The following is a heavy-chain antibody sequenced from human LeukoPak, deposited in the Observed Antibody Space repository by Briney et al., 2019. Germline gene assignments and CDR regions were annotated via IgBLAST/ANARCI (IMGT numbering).Heavy chain of an antibody. D-gene: IGHD3-3*01. CDR1: GFTFSSYG. CDR3: ARSQAGTYYDFWSGSFFDY. CDR2: IWYDGSNK. Sequence: PGGSLRLSCAASGFTFSSYGMHWVRQAPGKGLEWVAVIWYDGSNKYYADSVKGRFTISRDNSKNTLYLQMNSLRAEDTAVYYCARSQAGTYYDFWSGSFFDYWGQGTLVTVSS. V-gene: IGHV3-33*01. J-gene: IGHJ4*02.